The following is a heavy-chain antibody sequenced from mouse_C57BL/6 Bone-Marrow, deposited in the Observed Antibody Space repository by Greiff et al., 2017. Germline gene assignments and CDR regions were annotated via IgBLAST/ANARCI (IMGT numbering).Heavy chain of an antibody. CDR3: ARRYDGYYSYFDD. CDR1: GFTFSDYG. J-gene: IGHJ2*01. D-gene: IGHD2-3*01. V-gene: IGHV5-17*01. CDR2: ISSGSSTI. Sequence: EVMLVESGGGLVKPGGSLKLSCAASGFTFSDYGMHWVRQAPEKGLEWVAYISSGSSTIYYADTVKGRFTISRDNAKNTLFLQMTSLRSEDTAMYYCARRYDGYYSYFDDWGQGTTLTVSS.